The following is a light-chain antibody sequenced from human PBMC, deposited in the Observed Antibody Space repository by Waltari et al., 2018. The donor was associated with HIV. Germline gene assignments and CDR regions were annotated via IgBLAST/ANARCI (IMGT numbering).Light chain of an antibody. CDR1: KLGNKY. CDR2: QDN. J-gene: IGLJ2*01. V-gene: IGLV3-1*01. Sequence: SYELTQPPSVSVSPGQTASITCSGDKLGNKYACWYQQKPGQSPVLVIYQDNQRPSGIPWRFSGPNSGKTATLTGSGTPAMCEADYYWPAWDSSTGVGFGGGTKLTVL. CDR3: PAWDSSTGVG.